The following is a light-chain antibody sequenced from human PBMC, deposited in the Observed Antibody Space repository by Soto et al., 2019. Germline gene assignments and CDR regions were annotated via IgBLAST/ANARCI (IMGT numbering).Light chain of an antibody. Sequence: EIVLTQSPGTLSLSPGERATLSCRASQSVTSSYLAWYQQKPGQAPRLLIYGASNRATGIPDRFSGSGSGTDFTLTISRLEPEDFAVYYCQQYGSSPPYIFGQGTKLEIK. J-gene: IGKJ2*01. V-gene: IGKV3-20*01. CDR1: QSVTSSY. CDR3: QQYGSSPPYI. CDR2: GAS.